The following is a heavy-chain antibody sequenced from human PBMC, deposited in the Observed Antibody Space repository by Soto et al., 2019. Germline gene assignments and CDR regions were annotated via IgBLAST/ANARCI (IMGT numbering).Heavy chain of an antibody. CDR2: IYYSGST. Sequence: SETLSLTCTVSGGSVSSGSYYWSWIRQPPGKGLEWIGYIYYSGSTNYNPSLKSRVTMSVDTSKNQFSLKLSSATAADTAVYYCARDSRYCSGGSCYYNWFDPWGQGTLVTVS. D-gene: IGHD2-15*01. CDR1: GGSVSSGSYY. J-gene: IGHJ5*02. V-gene: IGHV4-61*01. CDR3: ARDSRYCSGGSCYYNWFDP.